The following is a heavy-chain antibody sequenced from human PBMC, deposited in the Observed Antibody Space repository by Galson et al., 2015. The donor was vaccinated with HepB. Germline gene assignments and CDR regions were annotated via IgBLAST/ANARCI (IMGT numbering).Heavy chain of an antibody. CDR1: GFTFNTFW. J-gene: IGHJ4*02. D-gene: IGHD6-19*01. CDR3: AKWGAEAGFS. V-gene: IGHV3-7*03. CDR2: IKNDGTEK. Sequence: SLRLSCAASGFTFNTFWMTWVRQAPGKGLEWVANIKNDGTEKYYVDSVKGRFTISRDNAKNSLFLQMNSLRAEDTAVYYCAKWGAEAGFSWGQGTLVTVSS.